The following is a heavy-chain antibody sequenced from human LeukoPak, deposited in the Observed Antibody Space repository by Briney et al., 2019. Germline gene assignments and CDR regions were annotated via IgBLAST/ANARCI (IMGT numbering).Heavy chain of an antibody. Sequence: GSLSLSCAASGFTFSSYSMNWVRQAPGKGLEWVSSISSSSSYIYYADSVKGRFTISRDNAKNSLYLQMNSLRAEDTAVYYCARVRGFWSGYFDYWGQGTLVTVSS. CDR3: ARVRGFWSGYFDY. CDR1: GFTFSSYS. V-gene: IGHV3-21*01. CDR2: ISSSSSYI. J-gene: IGHJ4*02. D-gene: IGHD3-3*01.